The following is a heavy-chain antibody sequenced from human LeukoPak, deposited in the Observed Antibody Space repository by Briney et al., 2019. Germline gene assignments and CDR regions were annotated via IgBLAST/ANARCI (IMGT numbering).Heavy chain of an antibody. Sequence: PGGSLRLSCAASGFTFSSYSMNWVRQAPGKGLEWVANIKQDGSEKHYVDSVKGRFTISRDNAKNSLYLQMNSLRAEDTAVYYCARDVFDYWGQGTLVTVSS. CDR2: IKQDGSEK. CDR3: ARDVFDY. CDR1: GFTFSSYS. J-gene: IGHJ4*02. V-gene: IGHV3-7*01.